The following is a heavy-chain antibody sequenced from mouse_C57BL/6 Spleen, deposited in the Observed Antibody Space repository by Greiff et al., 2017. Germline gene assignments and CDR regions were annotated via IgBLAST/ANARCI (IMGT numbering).Heavy chain of an antibody. CDR1: GYTFTSYW. V-gene: IGHV1-5*01. CDR3: TKEGNWDEGYAMDY. J-gene: IGHJ4*01. D-gene: IGHD4-1*01. Sequence: VQLQQSGTVLARPGASVKMSCKTSGYTFTSYWMHWVKQRPGQGLEWIGAIYPGNSDTSYNQKFKGKAKLTAVTSASTAYMELSSLTNEDSAVYYGTKEGNWDEGYAMDYWGQGTSVTVSS. CDR2: IYPGNSDT.